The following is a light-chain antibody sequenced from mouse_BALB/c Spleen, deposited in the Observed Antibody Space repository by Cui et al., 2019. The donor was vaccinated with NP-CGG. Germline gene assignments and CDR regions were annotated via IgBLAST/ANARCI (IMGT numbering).Light chain of an antibody. CDR1: TGAVTTSNY. CDR2: GTN. J-gene: IGLJ1*01. CDR3: ALWYSNHWV. V-gene: IGLV1*01. Sequence: QAVLTQESALTTSPGETVTLTCRSSTGAVTTSNYANWVQEKPDHLFTGLIGGTNNRPPGVPARFSGSLIGDKAALTITGAQTEDEAMYFCALWYSNHWVFGGGTKLTVL.